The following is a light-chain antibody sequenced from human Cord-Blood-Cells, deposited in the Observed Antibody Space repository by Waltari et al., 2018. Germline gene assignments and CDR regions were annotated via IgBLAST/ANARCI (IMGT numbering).Light chain of an antibody. J-gene: IGLJ3*02. Sequence: HSVLTQPPSASGTPGQRVTISCSGSSPNIGSNTVNWYQQLTGTAPKLLIYSNNQRPSGVPDRFSGSKSGTSASLAISGLQSEDEADYYCAAWDDSLNGPVFGGGTKLTVL. CDR2: SNN. V-gene: IGLV1-44*01. CDR1: SPNIGSNT. CDR3: AAWDDSLNGPV.